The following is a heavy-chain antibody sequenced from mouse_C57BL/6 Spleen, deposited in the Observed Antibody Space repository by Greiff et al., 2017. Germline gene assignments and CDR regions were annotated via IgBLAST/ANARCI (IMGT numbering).Heavy chain of an antibody. CDR2: IYPRSGNT. Sequence: VQLQESGAELARPGASVKLSCKASGYTFTSYGISWVKQRTGQGLEWIGEIYPRSGNTYYNEKFKGKATLTADKSSSTAYMELRSLTSEGSAVYFCARKEDSSGYVNFDYWGQGTTLTVSS. CDR3: ARKEDSSGYVNFDY. V-gene: IGHV1-81*01. J-gene: IGHJ2*01. CDR1: GYTFTSYG. D-gene: IGHD3-2*02.